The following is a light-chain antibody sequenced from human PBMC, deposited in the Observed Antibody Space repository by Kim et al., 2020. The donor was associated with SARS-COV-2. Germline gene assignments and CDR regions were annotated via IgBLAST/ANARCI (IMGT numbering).Light chain of an antibody. V-gene: IGLV2-14*03. CDR3: TSYTGADTVL. Sequence: GQSITISFTGTSSLVGDYNYVSWYQQHPDHAPKLIIYDVSYRPSGVSTHFSGSKSGNTASLTISGLQAADEADYYCTSYTGADTVLFGGGTKVTVL. CDR1: SSLVGDYNY. CDR2: DVS. J-gene: IGLJ2*01.